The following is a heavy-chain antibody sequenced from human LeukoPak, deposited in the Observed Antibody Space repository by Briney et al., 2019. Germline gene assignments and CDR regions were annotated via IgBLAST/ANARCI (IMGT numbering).Heavy chain of an antibody. V-gene: IGHV3-48*01. D-gene: IGHD5-12*01. CDR1: GFTFGSYS. Sequence: GGSLRLSCAASGFTFGSYSMNWVRQAPGKGLEWVSYISSSSSTIYYADSVKGRFTISRDNAKNSLYLQMNSLRAEDTAVYYCAREIVATPSDYFDYWGQGTLVTVSS. CDR2: ISSSSSTI. J-gene: IGHJ4*02. CDR3: AREIVATPSDYFDY.